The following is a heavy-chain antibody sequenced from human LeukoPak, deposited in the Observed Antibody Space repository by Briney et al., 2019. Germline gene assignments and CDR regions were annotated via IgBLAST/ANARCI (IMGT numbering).Heavy chain of an antibody. D-gene: IGHD3-3*01. CDR3: ARDGLRFLEWLSDPYYYYYYMDV. V-gene: IGHV3-33*05. CDR1: GFTFTNFG. CDR2: ISYDGSNK. Sequence: GGSLRLSCAASGFTFTNFGMHWVRQAPGKGLEWVAVISYDGSNKYYADSVKGRFTISRDNSKNTLYLQMNSLRAEDTAVYYCARDGLRFLEWLSDPYYYYYYMDVWGKGTTVTVSS. J-gene: IGHJ6*03.